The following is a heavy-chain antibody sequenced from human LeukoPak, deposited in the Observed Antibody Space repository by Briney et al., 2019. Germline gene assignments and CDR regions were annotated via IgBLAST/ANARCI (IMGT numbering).Heavy chain of an antibody. J-gene: IGHJ4*02. CDR3: AHTPWFGELLYPFDY. D-gene: IGHD3-10*01. CDR1: GFTFSSYG. CDR2: ISYDGSNK. Sequence: GGSLRLSCAASGFTFSSYGMHWVRQAPGKGLEWVAVISYDGSNKYYADSVKGRFTISRDNSKNTLYLQMNSLRAEDTAVYYCAHTPWFGELLYPFDYWGQGTPVTVSS. V-gene: IGHV3-30*03.